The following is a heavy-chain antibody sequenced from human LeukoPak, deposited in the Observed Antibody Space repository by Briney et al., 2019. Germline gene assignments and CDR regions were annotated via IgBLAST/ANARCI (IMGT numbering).Heavy chain of an antibody. V-gene: IGHV3-15*01. D-gene: IGHD2/OR15-2a*01. J-gene: IGHJ6*02. CDR1: GFTFSNAW. CDR2: IKSKTDGGTT. CDR3: TTMNIFRMDV. Sequence: GGSLRLSCAASGFTFSNAWMSWVRQAPGKGLEWAGRIKSKTDGGTTDYAAPVKGRFTISRDDSKNTLYLQMNSLKTEDTAVYYCTTMNIFRMDVWGQGTTVTVSS.